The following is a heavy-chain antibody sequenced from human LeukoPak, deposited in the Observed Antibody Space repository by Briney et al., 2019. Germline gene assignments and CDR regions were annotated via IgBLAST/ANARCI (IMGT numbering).Heavy chain of an antibody. J-gene: IGHJ4*02. CDR1: GGSINSYY. Sequence: SETLSLTCAVSGGSINSYYWSWIRQPPGKGLEWIGYIYYSGSTNYNPSLKSRVTISVDTSKNQFSLKLSSVTAADTAVYYCARGMQQLYHFDSWGRGTLVTVSS. CDR2: IYYSGST. V-gene: IGHV4-59*01. CDR3: ARGMQQLYHFDS. D-gene: IGHD6-13*01.